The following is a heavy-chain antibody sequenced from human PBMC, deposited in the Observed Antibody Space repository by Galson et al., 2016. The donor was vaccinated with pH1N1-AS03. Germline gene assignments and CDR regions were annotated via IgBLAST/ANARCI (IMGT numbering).Heavy chain of an antibody. CDR1: GGTFSTNG. D-gene: IGHD6-6*01. J-gene: IGHJ4*02. V-gene: IGHV1-69*04. CDR3: ARDRDSSSSSIFVY. CDR2: IIPMLGRG. Sequence: SVKVFCKASGGTFSTNGFTWVRQAPGQGLEWMGRIIPMLGRGNYAQKFQGRVTIIADISTSTTYMELSNLTSEDTAIYYCARDRDSSSSSIFVYWGQGTQVTVSS.